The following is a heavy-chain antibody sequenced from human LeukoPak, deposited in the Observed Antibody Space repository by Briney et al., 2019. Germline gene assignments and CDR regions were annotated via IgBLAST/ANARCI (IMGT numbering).Heavy chain of an antibody. CDR1: GFNFNDYG. J-gene: IGHJ4*02. D-gene: IGHD4-17*01. CDR2: INWDGRST. CDR3: ARVRSGDSGNYFDF. V-gene: IGHV3-20*01. Sequence: RPGGSLRLSCAASGFNFNDYGMSWVRHAPGRGLEWVAGINWDGRSTGYGDSVKGRFTISRDNAKNSLYLRMNSLRAEDTAFYHCARVRSGDSGNYFDFWGQGSLITVSS.